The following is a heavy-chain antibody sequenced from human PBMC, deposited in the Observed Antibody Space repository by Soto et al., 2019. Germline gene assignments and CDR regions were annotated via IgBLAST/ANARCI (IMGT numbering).Heavy chain of an antibody. V-gene: IGHV3-48*02. CDR3: ASTSAVADAFDI. CDR1: GFTFSSYS. Sequence: GGSLRLSCAASGFTFSSYSMNWVRQATGKGMEWVSYISSSSSTIYYADSVKGRFTISRDNAKNSLYLQMNSLRDEDTAVYYCASTSAVADAFDIWGQGTMVTVSS. D-gene: IGHD6-19*01. J-gene: IGHJ3*02. CDR2: ISSSSSTI.